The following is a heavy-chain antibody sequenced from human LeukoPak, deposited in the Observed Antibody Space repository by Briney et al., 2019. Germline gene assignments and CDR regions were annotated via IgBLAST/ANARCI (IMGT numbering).Heavy chain of an antibody. CDR2: ISSGSYI. V-gene: IGHV3-21*01. J-gene: IGHJ4*02. Sequence: GGSLRLSCAASGLTFSSYNVNWVRQAPGKGLEWVSSISSGSYIYYADSVRGRFTISRDNAKNSLYLQMNSLRAEDTAVYYCARDAYGSATYYFDYWGQGTRVTVSS. D-gene: IGHD3-10*01. CDR3: ARDAYGSATYYFDY. CDR1: GLTFSSYN.